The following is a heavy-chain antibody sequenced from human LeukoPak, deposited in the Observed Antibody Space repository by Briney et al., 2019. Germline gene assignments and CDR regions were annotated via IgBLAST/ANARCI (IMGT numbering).Heavy chain of an antibody. CDR2: LGGSSAYI. CDR1: GFTFSSYS. J-gene: IGHJ4*02. D-gene: IGHD5-18*01. Sequence: GGSLRLSCAASGFTFSSYSMNWVRQAPGKGLEWVSSLGGSSAYIFYADSVKGRFTISRDNAKNSLYLQMNSLRAEDTAVYYCARWGYSYGSDYWGQGTLVTVSS. CDR3: ARWGYSYGSDY. V-gene: IGHV3-21*01.